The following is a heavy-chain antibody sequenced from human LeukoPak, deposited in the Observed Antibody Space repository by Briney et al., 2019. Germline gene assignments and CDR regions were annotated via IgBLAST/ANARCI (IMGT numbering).Heavy chain of an antibody. CDR1: GGSFSGYY. D-gene: IGHD6-13*01. V-gene: IGHV4-34*01. Sequence: SETLSLTCAVHGGSFSGYYWSWIRQPPGKGLEWIGEINHSGSTNYNPSLKSRVTISVDTSKNQFSLKLSSVTAADTAVYYCARDSCSGNAYDYWGQGTLVTVSS. CDR2: INHSGST. J-gene: IGHJ4*02. CDR3: ARDSCSGNAYDY.